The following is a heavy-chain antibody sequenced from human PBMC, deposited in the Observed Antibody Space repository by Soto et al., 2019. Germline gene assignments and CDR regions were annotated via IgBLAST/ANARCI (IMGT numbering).Heavy chain of an antibody. Sequence: GGSLRLSCSASGFTFSSYAMHWVRQAPGKGLEYVSGISSNGGTTYYADSVKGGFTISRDNSKNTLYLQMSSLRPEDTAVYYCVKGLKPTTVTRVDVWGQGTTVTVSS. CDR3: VKGLKPTTVTRVDV. CDR2: ISSNGGTT. CDR1: GFTFSSYA. J-gene: IGHJ6*02. V-gene: IGHV3-64D*08. D-gene: IGHD4-17*01.